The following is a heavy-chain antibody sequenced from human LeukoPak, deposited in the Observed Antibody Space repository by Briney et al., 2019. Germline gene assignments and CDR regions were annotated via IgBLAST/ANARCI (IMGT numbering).Heavy chain of an antibody. J-gene: IGHJ6*02. CDR3: ARRTGSSSWAYYYGMDV. Sequence: SETLSLTCTVSGGSISSSSYYWGWIRQPPGKGLEWIGSIYYSGSTYYNPSLKSLVTISVDTSKNQFSLKLSSVTAADTAVYYCARRTGSSSWAYYYGMDVWGQGTTVTVSS. V-gene: IGHV4-39*01. D-gene: IGHD6-13*01. CDR1: GGSISSSSYY. CDR2: IYYSGST.